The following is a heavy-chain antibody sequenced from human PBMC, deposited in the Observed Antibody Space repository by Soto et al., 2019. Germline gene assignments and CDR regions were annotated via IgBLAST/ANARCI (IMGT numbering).Heavy chain of an antibody. CDR1: GDTFGRNA. J-gene: IGHJ4*02. D-gene: IGHD2-21*01. V-gene: IGHV1-69*06. CDR3: TKDGDSADYGY. Sequence: QVHLVQSGPEVKRPGSSVKVSCKASGDTFGRNAIHWVRQAPGQGLEWMGGIIPMFPTTNYAQKFKGRLTIYADKSTDTAYMEMTSLRSEDTAVYYCTKDGDSADYGYWGQGTLVTVSS. CDR2: IIPMFPTT.